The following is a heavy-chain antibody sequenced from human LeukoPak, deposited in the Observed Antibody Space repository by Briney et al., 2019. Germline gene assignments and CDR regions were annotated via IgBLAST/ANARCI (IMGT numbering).Heavy chain of an antibody. Sequence: GGPLRLSCAASGFTFSSYAMSWVRQAPGKGLEWVSAISGSGGSTYHADSVKGRFTISRDNSKNTLYLQMNSLRAEDTAVYYCAKIQVTTYFLDAFDIWGQGTMVTVSS. CDR3: AKIQVTTYFLDAFDI. CDR2: ISGSGGST. CDR1: GFTFSSYA. V-gene: IGHV3-23*01. J-gene: IGHJ3*02. D-gene: IGHD4-11*01.